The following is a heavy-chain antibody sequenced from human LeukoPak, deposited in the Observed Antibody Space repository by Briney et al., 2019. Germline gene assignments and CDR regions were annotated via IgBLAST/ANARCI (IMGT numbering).Heavy chain of an antibody. V-gene: IGHV3-21*01. J-gene: IGHJ4*02. CDR1: GFTFSSYS. D-gene: IGHD5-12*01. CDR2: ISSSSSYI. Sequence: PGGSLRLSCAASGFTFSSYSMNWVRQAPGKGLEWVSSISSSSSYIYYADSVKGRFTISRDNAKNSLYLQMNSLRAEDTAVYYCASGTGYSGYDPSFDYWGQGTLVTVSS. CDR3: ASGTGYSGYDPSFDY.